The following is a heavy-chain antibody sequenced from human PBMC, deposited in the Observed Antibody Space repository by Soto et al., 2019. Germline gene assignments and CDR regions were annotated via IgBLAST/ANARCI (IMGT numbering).Heavy chain of an antibody. Sequence: QVLLLQSGSEVKKPGSSVKVSCEASGDAFQSYAIHWVRQAPGQGLEYMGRIIPSYDRTKYAQKFQGRLTVTADMYTSTVYMELSSLRSEDTAVYYCARDPTNDYGDDTFDYWGQGTKVIVSS. D-gene: IGHD4-17*01. CDR3: ARDPTNDYGDDTFDY. CDR2: IIPSYDRT. V-gene: IGHV1-69*06. J-gene: IGHJ4*02. CDR1: GDAFQSYA.